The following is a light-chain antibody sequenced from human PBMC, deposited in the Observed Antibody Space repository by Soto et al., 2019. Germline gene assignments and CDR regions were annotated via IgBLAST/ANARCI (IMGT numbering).Light chain of an antibody. CDR3: QQYQTYART. V-gene: IGKV1-5*01. Sequence: DIQMNKSPSTLSASVGDSITITCRASQSSNTWLACYRQRPGEDPQLLIYDGSTLAMGVPSRFSGRGSGTDVTLSISRLQPDDFPTFYCQQYQTYARTFRQGTKGEVK. CDR1: QSSNTW. CDR2: DGS. J-gene: IGKJ1*01.